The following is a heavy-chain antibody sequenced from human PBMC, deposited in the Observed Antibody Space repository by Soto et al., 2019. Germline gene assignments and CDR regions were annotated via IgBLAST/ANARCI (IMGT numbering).Heavy chain of an antibody. J-gene: IGHJ5*02. D-gene: IGHD6-19*01. CDR3: ARYSSGWYGWFDP. CDR1: GGSISSGGYY. Sequence: QVQLQESGPGLVKPSQTLSLTCTVSGGSISSGGYYWSWIRQHPGKGLEWIGYIYCSGSTYYNPSLKSRVTISVDTSKNQFSLKLSSVTAADTAVYYCARYSSGWYGWFDPWGQGTLVTVSS. CDR2: IYCSGST. V-gene: IGHV4-31*03.